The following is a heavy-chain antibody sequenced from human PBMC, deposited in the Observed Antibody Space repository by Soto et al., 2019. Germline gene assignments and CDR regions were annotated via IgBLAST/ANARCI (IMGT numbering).Heavy chain of an antibody. CDR1: GGSISSGGYY. CDR3: AREVVVPAAMRVYNWFDP. D-gene: IGHD2-2*01. V-gene: IGHV4-31*03. Sequence: PSETLSLTCTVSGGSISSGGYYWSWIRQHPGKGLEWIGYIYYSGSTYYNPSLKSRVTISVDTSKNQFSLKLSSVTAADTAVYYCAREVVVPAAMRVYNWFDPWGQGTLVTVSS. J-gene: IGHJ5*02. CDR2: IYYSGST.